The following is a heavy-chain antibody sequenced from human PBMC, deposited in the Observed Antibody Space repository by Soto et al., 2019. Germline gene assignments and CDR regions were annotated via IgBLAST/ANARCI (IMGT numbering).Heavy chain of an antibody. J-gene: IGHJ6*02. CDR2: IWYDGSNK. Sequence: GGSLRLSCAASGFTFSSYGMHWVRQAPGKGLEWVAVIWYDGSNKYYADSVKGRFTISGDNSKNTLYLQMNSLRAEDTAVYYCATCSSTSCLPHGMDVWGQGTTVTVSS. CDR1: GFTFSSYG. CDR3: ATCSSTSCLPHGMDV. D-gene: IGHD2-2*01. V-gene: IGHV3-33*01.